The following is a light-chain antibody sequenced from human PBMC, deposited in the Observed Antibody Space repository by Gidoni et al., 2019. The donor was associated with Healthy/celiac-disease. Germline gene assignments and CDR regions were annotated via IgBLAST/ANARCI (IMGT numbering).Light chain of an antibody. J-gene: IGKJ1*01. CDR1: QSVSSN. Sequence: EIVMTQSPATLSVSPGESATLSCRASQSVSSNLAWYQQKPGQAPRLLIYGASTRATGIPARFSGSGYGTEFTLTISSLQSEDVAVYYCQQYNNWPPTFGQGTKVEIK. V-gene: IGKV3-15*01. CDR3: QQYNNWPPT. CDR2: GAS.